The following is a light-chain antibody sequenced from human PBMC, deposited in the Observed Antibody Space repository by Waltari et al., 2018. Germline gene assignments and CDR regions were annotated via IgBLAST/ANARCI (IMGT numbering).Light chain of an antibody. Sequence: QLALTQSPSASASLGASVKLTCTLSSGHSDYSIAWHQQQPEKGPRYLMTLDSDGSHTMGDGIPHRFSGSSSGAERYLTISSLQYEEEADYYCQTWGTGFVVFGGGTKLTVL. CDR3: QTWGTGFVV. CDR1: SGHSDYS. V-gene: IGLV4-69*01. CDR2: LDSDGSH. J-gene: IGLJ2*01.